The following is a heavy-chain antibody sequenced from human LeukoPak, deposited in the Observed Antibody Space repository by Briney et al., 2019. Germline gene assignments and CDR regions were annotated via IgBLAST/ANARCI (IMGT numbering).Heavy chain of an antibody. Sequence: GGSLRLSCAASGFTVSGNYMSWVRQAPGKGLECVAVIYSGGDTYYADSVKGRFTISRDKSKNTLCLQMNSLRAEDTAVYYCARDWDDGRAERPAWGQGTLVTVSS. J-gene: IGHJ5*02. D-gene: IGHD3-22*01. V-gene: IGHV3-53*01. CDR2: IYSGGDT. CDR1: GFTVSGNY. CDR3: ARDWDDGRAERPA.